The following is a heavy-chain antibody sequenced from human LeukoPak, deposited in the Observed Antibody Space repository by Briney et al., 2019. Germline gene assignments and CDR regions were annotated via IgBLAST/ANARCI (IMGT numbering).Heavy chain of an antibody. Sequence: AAVNVSCMSSGYTFTRYYMYWVRQAPGQGGEGMGIMNPRGGSRNYAQKFQGRVTMTRDTSTDTVYIELSSLRSEDPAVYYCARGPSITKIRGGQSYYYMDVWGKGTPVTISS. CDR3: ARGPSITKIRGGQSYYYMDV. CDR2: MNPRGGSR. CDR1: GYTFTRYY. D-gene: IGHD3-10*01. V-gene: IGHV1-46*01. J-gene: IGHJ6*03.